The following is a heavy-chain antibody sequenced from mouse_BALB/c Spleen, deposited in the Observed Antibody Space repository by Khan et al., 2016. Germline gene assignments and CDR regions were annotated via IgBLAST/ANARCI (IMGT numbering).Heavy chain of an antibody. CDR3: TRLLINFDD. CDR1: GYTLTSYW. D-gene: IGHD2-1*01. CDR2: INPSNGRT. Sequence: QVQLQQPGAELVNPGASVNLSCKASGYTLTSYWMHWVKQRPGQGLEWIGEINPSNGRTNYNEKFKSKATLTVDKSSSTAYMQLSSPTSEDSAVYYGTRLLINFDDWGQGTTLTVSS. J-gene: IGHJ2*01. V-gene: IGHV1S81*02.